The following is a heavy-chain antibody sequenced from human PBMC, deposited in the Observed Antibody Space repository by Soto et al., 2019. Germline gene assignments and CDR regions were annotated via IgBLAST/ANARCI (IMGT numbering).Heavy chain of an antibody. V-gene: IGHV1-8*01. Sequence: QVRLVQSGAEVKKPGASVKISCKASGCTFTSYDINWVRQATGQGLEWMGWMNPNSGNTGYAQKFQGRVTMTRNTSISTAYMELSSLRSEDTAVYYCARGINYYDSGDDAFDIWGQGTMVTVSS. CDR3: ARGINYYDSGDDAFDI. CDR1: GCTFTSYD. CDR2: MNPNSGNT. J-gene: IGHJ3*02. D-gene: IGHD3-10*01.